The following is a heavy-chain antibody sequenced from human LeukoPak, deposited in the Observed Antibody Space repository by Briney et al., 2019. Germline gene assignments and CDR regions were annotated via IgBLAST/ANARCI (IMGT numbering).Heavy chain of an antibody. CDR3: ARQVNMDV. J-gene: IGHJ6*03. Sequence: KPSETLSLTCTVSGGSISTYYWSWIRQPAGKGLEWIGRIDTSGNSHYNPSLKSRVSTSVDASKNQFSLRLTSVTAADTAVYYCARQVNMDVWGKGTAVTVSS. CDR1: GGSISTYY. V-gene: IGHV4-4*07. CDR2: IDTSGNS.